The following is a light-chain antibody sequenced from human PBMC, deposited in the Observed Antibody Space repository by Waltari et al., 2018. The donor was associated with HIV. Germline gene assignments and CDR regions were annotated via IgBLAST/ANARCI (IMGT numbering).Light chain of an antibody. CDR2: VNI. V-gene: IGLV1-40*01. J-gene: IGLJ3*02. CDR1: RSNIGANYG. Sequence: QSILTQPPSVSGAPGQRVTISCTGSRSNIGANYGVHWYQQFPGTSPKLLIYVNINRPSGVPDRFSGSKSGTSASLAITGLQAEDEADYYCQSYDSSLRVRVFGGGTKLTVL. CDR3: QSYDSSLRVRV.